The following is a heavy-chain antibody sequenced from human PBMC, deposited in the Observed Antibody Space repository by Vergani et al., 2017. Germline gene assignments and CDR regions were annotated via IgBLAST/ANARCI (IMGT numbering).Heavy chain of an antibody. CDR3: AKWSGPGSWSGWFGY. CDR1: GFTFSTYA. J-gene: IGHJ4*02. V-gene: IGHV3-23*01. CDR2: ISSDGGST. Sequence: EVQLLESGGGLVQPGGSLRLSCAASGFTFSTYAMTWVRQAPGKGLEWVSTISSDGGSTYYADSVKGRFTISRDNSKNTLSLQMNSLRAEDTALYYCAKWSGPGSWSGWFGYWGQGTLVTVSS. D-gene: IGHD6-13*01.